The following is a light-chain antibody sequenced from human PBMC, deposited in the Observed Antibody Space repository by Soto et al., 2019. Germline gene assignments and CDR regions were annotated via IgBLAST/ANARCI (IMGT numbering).Light chain of an antibody. J-gene: IGKJ4*01. V-gene: IGKV1-5*03. CDR3: QQYNSYSGLT. CDR2: TAA. Sequence: DIQMTQSPSTLSASVGDRVTITCRASQSISSWLAWYQQKPGKAPKLLIHTAATLDSGVPSRFSGSGSGTQFTLTISSLQPDDFANYYCQQYNSYSGLTFGGGTKVEIK. CDR1: QSISSW.